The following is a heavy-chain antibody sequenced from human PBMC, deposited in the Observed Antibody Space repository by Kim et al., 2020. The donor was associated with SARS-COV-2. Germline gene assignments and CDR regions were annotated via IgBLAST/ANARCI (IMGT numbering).Heavy chain of an antibody. J-gene: IGHJ6*02. V-gene: IGHV1-3*01. Sequence: ASVKVSCKASGYTFTSYAMHWVRQAPGQRLEWMGWINAGNGNTKYSQKFQGRVTITRDTSASTAYMELSSLRSEDTAVYYCARDWGGYSGYDRDYYYYGMDVWGQGTTVTVSS. D-gene: IGHD5-12*01. CDR3: ARDWGGYSGYDRDYYYYGMDV. CDR1: GYTFTSYA. CDR2: INAGNGNT.